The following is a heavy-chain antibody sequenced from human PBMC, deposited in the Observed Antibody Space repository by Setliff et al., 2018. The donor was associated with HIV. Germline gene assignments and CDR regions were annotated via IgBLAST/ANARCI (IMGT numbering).Heavy chain of an antibody. V-gene: IGHV4-34*01. CDR3: ARGRLRAVTAMIKKRASYTWFDP. D-gene: IGHD5-18*01. J-gene: IGHJ5*02. CDR2: INQSGSV. Sequence: SETLSLTCAVYGGSLSGDYWGWIRQPPGKGLEWIGDINQSGSVNYNPSLKGRVTISVDRSKNQVSLKLISVTAADTAMYYCARGRLRAVTAMIKKRASYTWFDPWGQGTLVTVSS. CDR1: GGSLSGDY.